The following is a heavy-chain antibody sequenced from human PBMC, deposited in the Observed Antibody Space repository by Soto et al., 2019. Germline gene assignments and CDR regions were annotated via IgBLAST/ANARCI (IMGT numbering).Heavy chain of an antibody. CDR3: AKLRFLEWLVNLDV. V-gene: IGHV3-23*01. J-gene: IGHJ6*02. Sequence: GGSLRLSCAASGFSVSTYAMTWVRQAPGKGLEWVSGITGSVSEAHYADSVKGRFTISRDNSKNTVYLQMNSLRAEDNAIYYCAKLRFLEWLVNLDVWGQGTTVTVSS. D-gene: IGHD3-3*01. CDR1: GFSVSTYA. CDR2: ITGSVSEA.